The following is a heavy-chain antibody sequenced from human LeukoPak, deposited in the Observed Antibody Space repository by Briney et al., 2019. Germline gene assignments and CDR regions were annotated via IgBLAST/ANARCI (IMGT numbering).Heavy chain of an antibody. Sequence: ASVKVSCKASGYTFTSYHISWVRQAPGQGLEWMGRFSGHNGNTHYAENLQGRVTMTIDTSTPTAHMELRSLRSDDTAVYYCARGLGYCSTTTCYGELPGDYWSQGTLVTVSS. CDR3: ARGLGYCSTTTCYGELPGDY. D-gene: IGHD2-2*01. CDR2: FSGHNGNT. CDR1: GYTFTSYH. V-gene: IGHV1-18*01. J-gene: IGHJ4*02.